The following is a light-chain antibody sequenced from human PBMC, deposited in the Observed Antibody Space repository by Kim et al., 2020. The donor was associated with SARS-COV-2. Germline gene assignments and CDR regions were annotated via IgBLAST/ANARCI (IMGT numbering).Light chain of an antibody. Sequence: AFVGDRVTITCRASEYISKYLNWYQQKGGKAPKLLVYDASTLHAGVPSRFSGSGSGTEFSLTISGLQPEDFATYYCQQSYNIPITFGQGTRLEIK. V-gene: IGKV1-39*01. CDR3: QQSYNIPIT. CDR1: EYISKY. J-gene: IGKJ5*01. CDR2: DAS.